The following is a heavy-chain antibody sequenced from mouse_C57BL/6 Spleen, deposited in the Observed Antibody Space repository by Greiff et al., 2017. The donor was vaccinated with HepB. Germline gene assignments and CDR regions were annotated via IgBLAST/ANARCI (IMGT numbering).Heavy chain of an antibody. Sequence: QVHVKQSGAELVRPGTSVKVSCKASGYAFTNYLIEWVKQRPGQGLEWIGVINPGSGGTNYNEKFKGKATLTADKSSSTAYMQLSSLTSEDSAVYFCARSLYDDYAMDYWGQGTSVTVSS. CDR1: GYAFTNYL. CDR2: INPGSGGT. V-gene: IGHV1-54*01. J-gene: IGHJ4*01. D-gene: IGHD2-3*01. CDR3: ARSLYDDYAMDY.